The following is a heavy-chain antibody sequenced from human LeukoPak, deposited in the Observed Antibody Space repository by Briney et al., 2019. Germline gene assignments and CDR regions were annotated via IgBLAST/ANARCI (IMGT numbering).Heavy chain of an antibody. V-gene: IGHV3-48*03. CDR2: ISSSGSTI. Sequence: PGGSLRLSCAASGFTFSSYEMNWVRQAPGKGLEWVSYISSSGSTIYYADSVKGRFTISRDNAKHSLYLQMNSLRAEDTAVYYCAREANTAFDYWGQGTLVTVSS. CDR1: GFTFSSYE. CDR3: AREANTAFDY. J-gene: IGHJ4*02. D-gene: IGHD2/OR15-2a*01.